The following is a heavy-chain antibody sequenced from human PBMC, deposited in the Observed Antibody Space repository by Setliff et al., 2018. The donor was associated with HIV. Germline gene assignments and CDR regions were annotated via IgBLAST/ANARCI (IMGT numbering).Heavy chain of an antibody. D-gene: IGHD1-1*01. CDR1: GGSISSYY. CDR3: ARSNLEPTSRLFDP. CDR2: IFYSGST. J-gene: IGHJ5*02. Sequence: SETLSLTCTVSGGSISSYYWSWIRQPPGEGLEWIGYIFYSGSTNYNPSLKSRVTISLDMSNNRFSLNLASVTAADTAVYYCARSNLEPTSRLFDPWSPGTLVTVSS. V-gene: IGHV4-59*08.